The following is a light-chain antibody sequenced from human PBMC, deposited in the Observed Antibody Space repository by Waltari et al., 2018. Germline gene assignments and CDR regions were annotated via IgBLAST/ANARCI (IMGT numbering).Light chain of an antibody. CDR3: AVWDDSLNGVV. Sequence: QSVLTQPPSVSQAPRQRVTISCSGSTSNIGKNAVNWYQQLPGKAPKPLIYYDDLLPSGVSDRFSGSKSGTSASLAISGLQSEDEAYYYCAVWDDSLNGVVFGGGTKLTVL. J-gene: IGLJ2*01. CDR2: YDD. V-gene: IGLV1-36*01. CDR1: TSNIGKNA.